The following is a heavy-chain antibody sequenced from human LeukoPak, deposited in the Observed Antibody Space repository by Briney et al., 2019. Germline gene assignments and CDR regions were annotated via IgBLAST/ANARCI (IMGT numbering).Heavy chain of an antibody. J-gene: IGHJ4*02. D-gene: IGHD3-16*01. CDR1: GYTFTGYY. Sequence: ASVKVSCKASGYTFTGYYMHWVRQAPGQGLEWMGWINPNSGGTNYAQKFQGRVTMTRDTSISTAYMELSRLRSDDTAMYYCARGEYSNGYPYRLDSWGQGTLVTVSS. V-gene: IGHV1-2*02. CDR2: INPNSGGT. CDR3: ARGEYSNGYPYRLDS.